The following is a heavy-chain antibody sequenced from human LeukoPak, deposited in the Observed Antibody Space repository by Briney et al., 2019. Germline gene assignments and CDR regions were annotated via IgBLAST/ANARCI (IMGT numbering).Heavy chain of an antibody. Sequence: PGGSLRLSCAACGFTFSSYRMHWVRQAPGKGLEWVAVISYDGSNKYYANSVKGRFTISRDNSKNTLYLQMNSLRAEDTAVYYCAKILSKWLVLDYFDYWGQGTLVTVSS. CDR3: AKILSKWLVLDYFDY. D-gene: IGHD6-19*01. CDR2: ISYDGSNK. CDR1: GFTFSSYR. V-gene: IGHV3-30*18. J-gene: IGHJ4*02.